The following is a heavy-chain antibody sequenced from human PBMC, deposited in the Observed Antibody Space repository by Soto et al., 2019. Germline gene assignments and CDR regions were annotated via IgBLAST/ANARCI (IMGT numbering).Heavy chain of an antibody. Sequence: EVQLLESGGGLVQPGGSLRLSCAASGITFSNHALSWVRQAPGKGLEWVSGISGSGANTHYADSVKGRFTISRDNSKNTLSLQMNSLSPDDTAVYFCAKEHGGVTSTITSYFDYWGRGTLVTVSS. CDR3: AKEHGGVTSTITSYFDY. J-gene: IGHJ4*02. V-gene: IGHV3-23*01. D-gene: IGHD5-12*01. CDR2: ISGSGANT. CDR1: GITFSNHA.